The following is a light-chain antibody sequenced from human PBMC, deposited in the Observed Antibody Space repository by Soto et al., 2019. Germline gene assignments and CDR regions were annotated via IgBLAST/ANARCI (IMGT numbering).Light chain of an antibody. Sequence: EIVLTQSPATLSLSPGARATLSCRASQSVSSYLAWYQQKPGQAPRLLIYDTSNRATGIPARFSGSGSGTDLTITISSLEPEDFEVYYCQQRSNWPLTFGGGTKVDIK. V-gene: IGKV3-11*01. CDR2: DTS. CDR1: QSVSSY. J-gene: IGKJ4*01. CDR3: QQRSNWPLT.